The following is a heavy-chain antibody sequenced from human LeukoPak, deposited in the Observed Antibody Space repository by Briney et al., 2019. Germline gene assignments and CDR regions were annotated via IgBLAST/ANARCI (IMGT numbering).Heavy chain of an antibody. D-gene: IGHD5-18*01. CDR1: GGSISSYY. Sequence: SETLSLTCTDSGGSISSYYWSWIRQPAGKGLEWIGRIYTSGSTNYNPSLKSRVTMSVDTSKNQFSLKLSSVTAADTAVYYCAREGGRGIYTAMAPFQHWGQGTLVTVSS. J-gene: IGHJ1*01. V-gene: IGHV4-4*07. CDR3: AREGGRGIYTAMAPFQH. CDR2: IYTSGST.